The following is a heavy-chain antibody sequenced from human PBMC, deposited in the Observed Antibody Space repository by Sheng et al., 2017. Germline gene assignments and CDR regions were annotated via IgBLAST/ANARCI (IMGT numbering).Heavy chain of an antibody. CDR1: GFTFSSYA. J-gene: IGHJ4*02. Sequence: QVQLVESGGGVVQPGRSLRLSCAASGFTFSSYAMHWVRQAPDKGLEWVAVISYDGSNKYYADSVKGRFTISRDNSKNTLYLQMNSLRAEDTAVYYGVVDYYFDYWGQGT. V-gene: IGHV3-30*04. CDR2: ISYDGSNK. D-gene: IGHD3-22*01. CDR3: VVDYYFDY.